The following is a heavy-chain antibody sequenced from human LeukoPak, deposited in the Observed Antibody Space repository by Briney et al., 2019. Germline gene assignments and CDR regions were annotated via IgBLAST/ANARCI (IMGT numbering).Heavy chain of an antibody. J-gene: IGHJ3*02. V-gene: IGHV1-69*05. D-gene: IGHD3-3*01. CDR3: ARQGGITVFGMAQPGGAFDI. Sequence: GASVKVSCKASGGTFSSYAISWVRQAPGQGLEWMGGIIPMLGTAKYAQKVQGRVTMSTDESTSIAYMELSSLRSEDTAVYYCARQGGITVFGMAQPGGAFDIWGQGTMVTVSS. CDR2: IIPMLGTA. CDR1: GGTFSSYA.